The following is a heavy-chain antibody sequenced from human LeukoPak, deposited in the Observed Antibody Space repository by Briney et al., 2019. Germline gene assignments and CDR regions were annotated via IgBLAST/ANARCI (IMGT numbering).Heavy chain of an antibody. CDR2: IYYSGST. J-gene: IGHJ6*02. Sequence: ASETLSLTCTVSGGSISSSSYYWGWIRQPPGKGLEWIGSIYYSGSTYYNPSLKSRVTISVDTSKNQFSLKLSSVTAADTAVYYCARICSGYCSSTSWGHDYYGMDVWGQGTTVTVSS. CDR3: ARICSGYCSSTSWGHDYYGMDV. D-gene: IGHD2-2*01. CDR1: GGSISSSSYY. V-gene: IGHV4-39*01.